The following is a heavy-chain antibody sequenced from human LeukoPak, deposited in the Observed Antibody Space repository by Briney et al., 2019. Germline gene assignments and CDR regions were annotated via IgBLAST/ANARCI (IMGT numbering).Heavy chain of an antibody. Sequence: ASVKVSCKASGYTFTGYYKHWVRQAPGQGLEWMGRINPNSGGTNYAQKFQGRVTMTRDTSISTAYMELSSLRSEDTAVYYCARVVVAGPRAFDYWGQGTLVTVSS. CDR2: INPNSGGT. CDR1: GYTFTGYY. CDR3: ARVVVAGPRAFDY. J-gene: IGHJ4*02. V-gene: IGHV1-2*06. D-gene: IGHD6-19*01.